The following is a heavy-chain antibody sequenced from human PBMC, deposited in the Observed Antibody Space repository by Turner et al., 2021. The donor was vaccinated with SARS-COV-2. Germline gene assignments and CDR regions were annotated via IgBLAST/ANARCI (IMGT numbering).Heavy chain of an antibody. J-gene: IGHJ6*02. CDR2: IKEDGSEK. Sequence: EVQLVESGGGLVPPGGSLRLSCAASGFTFSSFWMSWGRQGPGKGLEWVANIKEDGSEKYYVDSVKGRFTISRDNAKNSVYLQMNSLRAEDTAVYYCARRRGMDVWGQGTTVTVSS. CDR1: GFTFSSFW. V-gene: IGHV3-7*01. CDR3: ARRRGMDV.